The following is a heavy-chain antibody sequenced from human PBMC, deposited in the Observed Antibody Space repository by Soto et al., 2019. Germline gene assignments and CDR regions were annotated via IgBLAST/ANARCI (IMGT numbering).Heavy chain of an antibody. D-gene: IGHD6-19*01. CDR2: IYYNGNT. V-gene: IGHV4-39*01. CDR3: ASRSSGWNFDY. CDR1: GASISSTSYY. J-gene: IGHJ4*02. Sequence: SETLSLTCTVSGASISSTSYYWGWIRQPPGKGLEWIGSIYYNGNTYDNPSLKSRVTISVDTSQNQCSLNLSSVTAADTAGYYCASRSSGWNFDYWGQGTLVTVSS.